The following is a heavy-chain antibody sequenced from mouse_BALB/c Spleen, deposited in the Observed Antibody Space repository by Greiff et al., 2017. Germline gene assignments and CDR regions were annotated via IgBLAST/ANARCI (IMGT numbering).Heavy chain of an antibody. CDR2: ISDGGSYT. Sequence: EVQLVESGGGLVKPGGSLKLSCAASGFTFSDYYMYWVRQTPEKRLEWVATISDGGSYTYYPDSVKGRFTISRDNAKNNLYLQMSSLKSEDTAMYYCARDRGYDYGGMDYWGQGTSVTVAS. V-gene: IGHV5-4*02. CDR1: GFTFSDYY. D-gene: IGHD2-4*01. J-gene: IGHJ4*01. CDR3: ARDRGYDYGGMDY.